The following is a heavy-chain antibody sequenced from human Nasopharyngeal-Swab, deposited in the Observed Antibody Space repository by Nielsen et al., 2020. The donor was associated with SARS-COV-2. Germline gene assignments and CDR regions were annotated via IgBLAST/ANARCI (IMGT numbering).Heavy chain of an antibody. V-gene: IGHV3-23*01. CDR3: AKEGDYCSSTSCHEPYFDY. D-gene: IGHD2-2*01. CDR2: ISGSGGST. Sequence: GESLKISCAASGFTFSSYAMSWVRQAPGKGLEWVSAISGSGGSTYYADSVKGRFTISRDNSKNTLYLQMNSLRAEDTAVYYCAKEGDYCSSTSCHEPYFDYWGQGTLVTVSS. CDR1: GFTFSSYA. J-gene: IGHJ4*02.